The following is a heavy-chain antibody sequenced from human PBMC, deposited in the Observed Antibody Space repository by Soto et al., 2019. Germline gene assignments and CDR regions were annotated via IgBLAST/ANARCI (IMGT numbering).Heavy chain of an antibody. D-gene: IGHD2-15*01. CDR2: ISACNGNT. J-gene: IGHJ6*02. CDR3: AREYSSVVPKLYYYYYGMDV. Sequence: ASVKVSCKASGYTFTSYGISWVRQAPGQGLEWMGWISACNGNTNYAQKLQGRVTMTTDTSTSTAYMELRSLRSDDTAVYYCAREYSSVVPKLYYYYYGMDVWGQGTTVTVSS. V-gene: IGHV1-18*01. CDR1: GYTFTSYG.